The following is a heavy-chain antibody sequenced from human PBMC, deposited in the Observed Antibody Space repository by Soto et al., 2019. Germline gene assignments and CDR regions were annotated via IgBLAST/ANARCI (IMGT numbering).Heavy chain of an antibody. J-gene: IGHJ4*02. CDR1: GFTFSSYD. CDR3: ASGGWGSSWYEGGSRIDY. Sequence: EVQLVESGGGLVQPGGSLRLSCAASGFTFSSYDMHWVRQVAGKGLEWVSAIGVAGNTYYPDSVKGRFPISRENAKNSLSLQMNSLRAEDTAVYYCASGGWGSSWYEGGSRIDYWGQGTLVTVSS. CDR2: IGVAGNT. D-gene: IGHD6-13*01. V-gene: IGHV3-13*01.